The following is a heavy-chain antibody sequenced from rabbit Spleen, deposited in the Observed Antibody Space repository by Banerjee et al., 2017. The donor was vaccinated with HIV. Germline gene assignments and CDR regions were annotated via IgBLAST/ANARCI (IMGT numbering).Heavy chain of an antibody. Sequence: QEQLVESGGGLVKPEGSLTLTCIASGFSFSNNYCMSWVRQAPGKGLEWIACIYAGSSGKTAYASWAKGRFIMSRTSSTTVTLQMTSLTAADTATYFCARDAGTSFSTYGMDLWGQGTLVTVS. J-gene: IGHJ6*01. CDR2: IYAGSSGKT. V-gene: IGHV1S45*01. D-gene: IGHD8-1*01. CDR3: ARDAGTSFSTYGMDL. CDR1: GFSFSNNYC.